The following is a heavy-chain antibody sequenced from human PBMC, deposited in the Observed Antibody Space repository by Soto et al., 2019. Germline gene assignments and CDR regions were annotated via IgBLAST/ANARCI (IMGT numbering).Heavy chain of an antibody. CDR2: IIPTIETT. CDR1: GYTFTSYD. D-gene: IGHD2-2*01. Sequence: SVNVSCKASGYTFTSYDINWVRQAPGQGLEWMGWIIPTIETTAYAQKFQGRVTITTDESTSTAYMELSSLRSEDTAVYYCARYQAPWPWGQGTLVTVSS. J-gene: IGHJ5*02. V-gene: IGHV1-69*05. CDR3: ARYQAPWP.